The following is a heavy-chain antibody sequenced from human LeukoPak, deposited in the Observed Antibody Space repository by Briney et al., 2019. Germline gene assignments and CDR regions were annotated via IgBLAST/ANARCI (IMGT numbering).Heavy chain of an antibody. CDR3: AKDRPLRIGIADRPHFDY. CDR1: GFTFSSYA. Sequence: GGSLRLSCAASGFTFSSYAMSWVRQAPGKGLEWVSAISGSGDSTYYADPVKGRFTISRDNSKNTLYLQMNSLRAEDTAVYYCAKDRPLRIGIADRPHFDYWGQGTLVTVSS. CDR2: ISGSGDST. D-gene: IGHD6-13*01. J-gene: IGHJ4*02. V-gene: IGHV3-23*01.